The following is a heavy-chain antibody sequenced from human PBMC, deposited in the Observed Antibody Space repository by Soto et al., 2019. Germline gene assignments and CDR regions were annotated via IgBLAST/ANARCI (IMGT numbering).Heavy chain of an antibody. CDR2: ISAYNGNT. CDR3: ARSRDIVVVPEKFNWFDP. V-gene: IGHV1-18*01. J-gene: IGHJ5*02. D-gene: IGHD2-2*01. Sequence: ASVKVSCKASGGTFSSETISWVRQAPGQGLEWMGWISAYNGNTNYAQKLQGRVTMTTDTSTSTVYMELRSLRSDDTAVYYCARSRDIVVVPEKFNWFDPWGQGTLVTVSS. CDR1: GGTFSSET.